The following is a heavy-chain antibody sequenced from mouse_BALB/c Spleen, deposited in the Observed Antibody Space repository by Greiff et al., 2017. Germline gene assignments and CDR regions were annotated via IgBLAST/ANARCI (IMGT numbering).Heavy chain of an antibody. CDR2: IYPGNVNT. V-gene: IGHV1S56*01. CDR3: ARWGKRGWFAY. CDR1: GYTFTSYY. Sequence: QVQLQQSGPELVKPGASVRISCKASGYTFTSYYIHWVKQRPGQGLEWIGWIYPGNVNTKYNEKFKGKATLTADKSSSTAYMQLSSLTSEDSAVYFCARWGKRGWFAYWGQGTLVTVSA. J-gene: IGHJ3*01.